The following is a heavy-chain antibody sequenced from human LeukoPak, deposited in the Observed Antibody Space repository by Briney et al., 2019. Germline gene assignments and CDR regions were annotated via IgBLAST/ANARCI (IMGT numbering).Heavy chain of an antibody. Sequence: GGSLRLSRAASGFTFTNAWMTWVRQAPGKGLEWVGRIKSKADGGTTDYAAPVKGRFTISRDDSKNTLYLQMNSLRAEDTAVYYCAKGGYSGYDGIHDAFDIWGQGTMVTVSS. CDR2: IKSKADGGTT. CDR3: AKGGYSGYDGIHDAFDI. CDR1: GFTFTNAW. J-gene: IGHJ3*02. V-gene: IGHV3-15*01. D-gene: IGHD5-12*01.